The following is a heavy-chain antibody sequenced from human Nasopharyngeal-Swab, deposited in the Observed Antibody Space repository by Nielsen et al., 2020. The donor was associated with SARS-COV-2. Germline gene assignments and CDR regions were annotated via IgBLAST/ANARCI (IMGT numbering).Heavy chain of an antibody. Sequence: RQAPGKGLEWIGYIYYSGSTYYNPSLKGRVTISVDTSKNQFSLKLSSVTAADTAVYYCARASRITIFGVVRWFDPWGQGTLVTVSS. V-gene: IGHV4-31*02. J-gene: IGHJ5*02. CDR3: ARASRITIFGVVRWFDP. CDR2: IYYSGST. D-gene: IGHD3-3*01.